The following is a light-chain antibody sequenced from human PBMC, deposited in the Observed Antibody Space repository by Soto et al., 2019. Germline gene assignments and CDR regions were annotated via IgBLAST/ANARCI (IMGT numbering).Light chain of an antibody. V-gene: IGLV2-14*01. CDR3: SSYTSGSILV. CDR1: SSDLGGYNY. CDR2: DVS. Sequence: QPALTQPASVSGSPGQSITISCTGTSSDLGGYNYVSWYQQHPGKAPKLMIFDVSSRPSGVSNRFSGSKSGNTASLTISGLQPEDEADYYCSSYTSGSILVFGTGTKLTVL. J-gene: IGLJ1*01.